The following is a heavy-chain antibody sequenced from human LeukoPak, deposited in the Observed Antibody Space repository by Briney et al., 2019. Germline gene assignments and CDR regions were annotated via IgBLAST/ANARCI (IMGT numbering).Heavy chain of an antibody. V-gene: IGHV3-23*01. CDR3: AKDRRRYSTHDAFDI. CDR2: ISGSGGST. CDR1: GFTFSSYA. J-gene: IGHJ3*02. D-gene: IGHD6-13*01. Sequence: PGGSLRLSCAASGFTFSSYAMSWARQAPGKGLEWVSAISGSGGSTYYADSVKGRFTISRDNSKNTLYLQMNSLRAEDTAVYYCAKDRRRYSTHDAFDIWGQGTMVTVSS.